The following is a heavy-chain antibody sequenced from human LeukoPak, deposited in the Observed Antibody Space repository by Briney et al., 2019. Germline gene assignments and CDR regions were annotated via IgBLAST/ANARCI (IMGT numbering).Heavy chain of an antibody. CDR2: IKKDGSEK. V-gene: IGHV3-7*01. Sequence: GGSLSLSCAACGFTFSTYWMSWVRQAAGRGLEWVANIKKDGSEKSYVDSVKGRFTLSRDNAKNSLYLQMNSLRAEDTAVYDCAREDIVVVPAAMGRRFYYYYGMDVWGQGTTVTVSS. D-gene: IGHD2-2*01. CDR3: AREDIVVVPAAMGRRFYYYYGMDV. J-gene: IGHJ6*02. CDR1: GFTFSTYW.